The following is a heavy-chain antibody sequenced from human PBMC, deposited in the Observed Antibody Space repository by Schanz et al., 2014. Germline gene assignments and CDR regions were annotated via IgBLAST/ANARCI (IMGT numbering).Heavy chain of an antibody. CDR2: ISVYTGNT. Sequence: QVQLVQSGAEVKKPGASVKVSCKASGYTFTSYGISWVRQAPGQGLEWVGWISVYTGNTKYGQKVQGRVTMTTDTSTSTAYMALTDLRSDDTAVYYCARDRRFFDRDDLDYCDSWGQGTLVTVSS. CDR3: ARDRRFFDRDDLDYCDS. V-gene: IGHV1-18*01. J-gene: IGHJ4*02. CDR1: GYTFTSYG. D-gene: IGHD3-3*01.